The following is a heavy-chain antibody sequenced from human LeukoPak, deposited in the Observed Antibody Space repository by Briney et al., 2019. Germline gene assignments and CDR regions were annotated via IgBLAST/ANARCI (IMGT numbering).Heavy chain of an antibody. V-gene: IGHV1-18*01. Sequence: ASVKVYCKASGYTFTTYGISWVRQAPGQGLEWMGWISAYNGNTNYAQKVQGRVTMTTDTSTSTAYMELRSLRSDDTALYYCARAIGYSSDWQALGFNYYYMDVWGKGTTVTVSS. CDR1: GYTFTTYG. CDR2: ISAYNGNT. D-gene: IGHD6-19*01. CDR3: ARAIGYSSDWQALGFNYYYMDV. J-gene: IGHJ6*03.